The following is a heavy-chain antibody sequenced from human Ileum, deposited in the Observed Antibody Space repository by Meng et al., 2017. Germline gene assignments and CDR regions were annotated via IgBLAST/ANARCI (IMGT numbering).Heavy chain of an antibody. CDR1: GFTVKSYS. V-gene: IGHV3-21*01. D-gene: IGHD5-12*01. CDR3: ARDRSGYSGYDA. Sequence: CATSGFTVKSYSMNWGRQAPGKGLEWVSSISXSSSYIYYADSVKGRFTISRDNAKNSLYLQMNSLRAEDTAVYYCARDRSGYSGYDAWGQGTLVTVSS. J-gene: IGHJ4*02. CDR2: ISXSSSYI.